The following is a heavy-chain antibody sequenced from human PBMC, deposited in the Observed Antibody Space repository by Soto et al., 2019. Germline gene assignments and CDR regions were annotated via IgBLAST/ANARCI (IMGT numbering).Heavy chain of an antibody. V-gene: IGHV3-30-3*01. CDR3: ARDQGRSITCQLDY. CDR2: ISYDGSNT. CDR1: GFTFSTYA. J-gene: IGHJ4*02. D-gene: IGHD2-2*01. Sequence: GGSLRLSCAVSGFTFSTYAMHWVRQAPGKGLEWVAVISYDGSNTYYADSVKGRFTISRDNMLYLQMNSLRAEDTAVYYCARDQGRSITCQLDYWGQGTLVTVSP.